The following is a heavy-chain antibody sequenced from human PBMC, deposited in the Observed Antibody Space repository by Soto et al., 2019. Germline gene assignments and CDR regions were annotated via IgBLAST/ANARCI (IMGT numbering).Heavy chain of an antibody. CDR2: FDPEDGET. J-gene: IGHJ6*02. V-gene: IGHV1-24*01. CDR1: GYTLTELS. CDR3: ATSNYYYYGMDV. Sequence: GASVKVSCKVSGYTLTELSMHWVRQAPGKGLEWMGGFDPEDGETIYAQKFQGRVTMTEDTTTDTAYMELSSLRSEDTAVYYCATSNYYYYGMDVWGQGTTVTV.